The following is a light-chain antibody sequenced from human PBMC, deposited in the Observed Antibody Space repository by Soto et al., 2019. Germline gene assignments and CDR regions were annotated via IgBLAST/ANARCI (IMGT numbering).Light chain of an antibody. CDR2: AAS. Sequence: IQMTQSPSSLSASVGDRVTITCRASQSISNYLNWYQRKPGKAPNLLIYAASNLQSGVPSRFSGSGSGTDFTLTISSQQPDDFATYYCQQLLSYPITFGQGTRLEI. CDR3: QQLLSYPIT. CDR1: QSISNY. V-gene: IGKV1-39*01. J-gene: IGKJ5*01.